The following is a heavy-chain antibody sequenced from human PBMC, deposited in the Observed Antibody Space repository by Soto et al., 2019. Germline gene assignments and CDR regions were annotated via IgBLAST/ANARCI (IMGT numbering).Heavy chain of an antibody. Sequence: EVQLLESGGGSVQPGGSLRLSCAASGFTFGKYAMSWVRQAPGKGLEWVSTISGSGGTTYYADSVKGRFTISREDSKKTLPLQMTSLRADDRAVYICPKFFGSGWSTFDYWGQGPLVPVSS. CDR2: ISGSGGTT. V-gene: IGHV3-23*01. J-gene: IGHJ4*02. D-gene: IGHD6-19*01. CDR1: GFTFGKYA. CDR3: PKFFGSGWSTFDY.